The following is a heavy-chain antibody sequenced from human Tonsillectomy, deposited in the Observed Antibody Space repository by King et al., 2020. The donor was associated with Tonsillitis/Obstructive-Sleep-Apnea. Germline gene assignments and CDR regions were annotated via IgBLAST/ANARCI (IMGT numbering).Heavy chain of an antibody. Sequence: GQLVQSGGGLVQPGGSLRLSCAASGFTYITYAMTWVRQAPGKGLEWVSAISGTGGSTFYADSVKGRFTISRDNSKNTLYLQMNSLRAEDTAVYYCAKVDHYDILTGYPFDYWGQGTLVTVSS. CDR1: GFTYITYA. CDR2: ISGTGGST. CDR3: AKVDHYDILTGYPFDY. J-gene: IGHJ4*02. D-gene: IGHD3-9*01. V-gene: IGHV3-23*04.